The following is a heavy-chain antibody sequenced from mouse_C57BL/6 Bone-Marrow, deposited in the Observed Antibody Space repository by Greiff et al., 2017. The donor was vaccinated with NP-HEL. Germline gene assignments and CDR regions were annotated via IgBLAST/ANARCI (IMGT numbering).Heavy chain of an antibody. CDR1: GFNIKDDY. J-gene: IGHJ4*01. CDR2: IDPENGDT. Sequence: QQSGAELVRPGASVKLSCTASGFNIKDDYMHWVKQRPEQGLEWIGWIDPENGDTEYASKFQGKATITADTSSNTAYLQLSSLTSEDTAVYYCTLYGGGEEYWGRGNSVTVSS. CDR3: TLYGGGEEY. D-gene: IGHD1-2*01. V-gene: IGHV14-4*01.